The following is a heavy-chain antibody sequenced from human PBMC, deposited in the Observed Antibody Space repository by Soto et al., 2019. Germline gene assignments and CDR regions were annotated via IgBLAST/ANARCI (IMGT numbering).Heavy chain of an antibody. CDR1: GFPFSDAY. J-gene: IGHJ4*01. V-gene: IGHV3-15*01. CDR2: IRTKTDGGTA. CDR3: NTGRCTNGVCDDY. D-gene: IGHD2-8*01. Sequence: GGSLRLSCAVSGFPFSDAYMTWVRQAPGKGLEWLGRIRTKTDGGTADYAAHVKDRFIVSRDDSKETLYLQMNSLRTEDTAVYFCNTGRCTNGVCDDYWGHGTLVTVSS.